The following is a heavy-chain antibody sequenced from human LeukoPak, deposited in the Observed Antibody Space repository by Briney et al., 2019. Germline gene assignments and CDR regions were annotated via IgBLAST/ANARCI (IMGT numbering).Heavy chain of an antibody. CDR3: AKDGLCSSTSCYFDY. V-gene: IGHV3-23*01. D-gene: IGHD2-2*01. CDR1: GFTFSSYA. Sequence: QAGGSLRLSCAASGFTFSSYAMSWVRQAPGKGLEWVSAISGSGGSTYYADSVKGRFTISRDNSKNTLYLQMNSLRAEDTAVYYCAKDGLCSSTSCYFDYWGQGTLVTVSS. J-gene: IGHJ4*03. CDR2: ISGSGGST.